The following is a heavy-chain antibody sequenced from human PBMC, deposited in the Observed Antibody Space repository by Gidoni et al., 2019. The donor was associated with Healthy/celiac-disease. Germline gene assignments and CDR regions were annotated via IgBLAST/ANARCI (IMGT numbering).Heavy chain of an antibody. CDR3: ARVKTTVFRGDAFDI. Sequence: QVQLVQSGAEVKKPGASVKVSCKASGYTFTSYYMHWVRQPPGQGLEWMGIINPSGGSTSYAQKFQGRVTMTRDTSTSTVYMELSSLRSEDTAVYYCARVKTTVFRGDAFDIWGQGTMVTVSS. CDR2: INPSGGST. D-gene: IGHD4-17*01. J-gene: IGHJ3*02. CDR1: GYTFTSYY. V-gene: IGHV1-46*03.